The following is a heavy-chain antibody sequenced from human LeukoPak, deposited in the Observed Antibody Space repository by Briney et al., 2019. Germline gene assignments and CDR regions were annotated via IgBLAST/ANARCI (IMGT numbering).Heavy chain of an antibody. CDR2: INSDGSST. J-gene: IGHJ4*02. V-gene: IGHV3-74*01. CDR1: GFTFNRYW. D-gene: IGHD2/OR15-2a*01. Sequence: GGSLRLSCAASGFTFNRYWMHWARQVPGKGLVWVSRINSDGSSTTYADSVKGRFTISRDNARNTLYLQMNSLRAEDTAVYYCARGRGTIYMFDYWGQGTLVTVSS. CDR3: ARGRGTIYMFDY.